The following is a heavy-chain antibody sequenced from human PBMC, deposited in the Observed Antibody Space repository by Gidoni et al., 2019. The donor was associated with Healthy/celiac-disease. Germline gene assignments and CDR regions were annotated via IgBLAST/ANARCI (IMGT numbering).Heavy chain of an antibody. D-gene: IGHD2-2*01. Sequence: QVQLQQWGAGLLKPSETLSLTCAVYGGSFSGYYWIWIRQPPGKGLEWIGEINHSGSTNYNPSLKSRVTISVDTSKNQFSLKLSSVTAADTAVYYCARGRGYCSSTSCYGYYYYGMDVWGQGTTVTVSS. CDR3: ARGRGYCSSTSCYGYYYYGMDV. CDR1: GGSFSGYY. V-gene: IGHV4-34*01. J-gene: IGHJ6*02. CDR2: INHSGST.